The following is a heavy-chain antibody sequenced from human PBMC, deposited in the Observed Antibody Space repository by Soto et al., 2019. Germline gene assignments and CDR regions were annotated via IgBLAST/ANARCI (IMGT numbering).Heavy chain of an antibody. CDR2: IFGSGRTT. Sequence: GGSLRLSCAASGFNFSSDVMNWVRQAPGKGLEWVASIFGSGRTTYYADSVKDRFTISRDNSKNTLSLQLNSLRVEDTALYYCAKSQSGSFFAAFDLWGQGTMVTVSS. CDR1: GFNFSSDV. V-gene: IGHV3-23*01. J-gene: IGHJ3*01. CDR3: AKSQSGSFFAAFDL. D-gene: IGHD1-26*01.